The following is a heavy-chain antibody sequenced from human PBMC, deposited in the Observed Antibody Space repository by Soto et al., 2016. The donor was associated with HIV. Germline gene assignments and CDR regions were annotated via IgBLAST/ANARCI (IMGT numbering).Heavy chain of an antibody. CDR3: ANLDVVVAATTTRAYGMDV. D-gene: IGHD2-15*01. CDR1: GFTFSSYA. Sequence: EVQLLESGGGLVQPGGSLRLSCAASGFTFSSYAMSWVRQAPGKGPEWVSAIGGSGGRTYYADSVKGRFTISRDNSKNTLYLQMNSLRAEDTAVYYCANLDVVVAATTTRAYGMDVWGQGTTVTVSS. CDR2: IGGSGGRT. V-gene: IGHV3-23*01. J-gene: IGHJ6*02.